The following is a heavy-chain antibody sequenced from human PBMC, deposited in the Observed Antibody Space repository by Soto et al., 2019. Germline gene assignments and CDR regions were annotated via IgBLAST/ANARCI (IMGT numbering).Heavy chain of an antibody. CDR1: GFTFSSYA. V-gene: IGHV3-23*01. CDR3: AQDYAWNDCLFDY. Sequence: EVQLLESGGGLVQPGGSLRLSCAASGFTFSSYAMSWVRQAPGKGLEWVSAISGSGGSTYYADSVKGRFTISRDNSKNTLYLKMNSLRAEDTAVYYWAQDYAWNDCLFDYWGQGTLVTVSS. D-gene: IGHD1-1*01. J-gene: IGHJ4*02. CDR2: ISGSGGST.